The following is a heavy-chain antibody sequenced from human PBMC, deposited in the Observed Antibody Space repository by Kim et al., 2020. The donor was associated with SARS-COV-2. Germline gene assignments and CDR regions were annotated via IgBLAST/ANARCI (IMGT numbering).Heavy chain of an antibody. CDR3: ARLDYSNPSFDY. D-gene: IGHD4-4*01. V-gene: IGHV4-59*08. J-gene: IGHJ4*02. Sequence: SETLSLTCTVSGGSISSYYWSWIRQPPGKGLEWIGYIYYSGSTNYNPSLKSRVTISVDTSKNQFSLKLSSVTAADTAVYYCARLDYSNPSFDYWGQGTLVTVSS. CDR1: GGSISSYY. CDR2: IYYSGST.